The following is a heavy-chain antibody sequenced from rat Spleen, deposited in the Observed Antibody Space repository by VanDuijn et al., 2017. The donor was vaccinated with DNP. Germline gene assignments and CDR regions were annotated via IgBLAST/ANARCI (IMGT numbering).Heavy chain of an antibody. J-gene: IGHJ4*01. CDR3: ARHMDTGPYYAMDV. CDR1: GFTFSDYD. V-gene: IGHV5S13*01. Sequence: EVKLVESGGGLVQPGRSPKLSCAASGFTFSDYDMAWVRRAPKKGLEWVASISTGRGTTYYRDSVTGRLTISRDNAKNTLYLQVDSLRSDDTATYYCARHMDTGPYYAMDVWGQGISVTVSS. CDR2: ISTGRGTT. D-gene: IGHD4-1*01.